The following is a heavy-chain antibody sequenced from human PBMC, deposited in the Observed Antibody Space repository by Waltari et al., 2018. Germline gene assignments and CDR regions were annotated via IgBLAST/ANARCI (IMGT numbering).Heavy chain of an antibody. J-gene: IGHJ6*02. CDR1: GFSLSTSGVG. Sequence: QITLKESGPTLVKPTQTLTLTCTFSGFSLSTSGVGVGWIRQPPGKALEWLALIYWNDDKRYSPSLKSRLTITKDTSKNQVVLTMTNMDPVDTATYYCAHGYSSSVLPFYGMDVWGQGTTVTVSS. D-gene: IGHD6-13*01. CDR3: AHGYSSSVLPFYGMDV. V-gene: IGHV2-5*01. CDR2: IYWNDDK.